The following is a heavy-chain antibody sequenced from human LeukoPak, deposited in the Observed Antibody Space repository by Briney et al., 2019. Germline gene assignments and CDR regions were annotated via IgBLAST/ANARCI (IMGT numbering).Heavy chain of an antibody. Sequence: PGGSLRLSCAASGFSFSSYLMSWVRQAPGKGLEWVSTISGNGGGTYYADSVKGRFTISRDNSKNTLYLQMNSLRAEDRALYYCARRLCSGGRCSSFDYWGQGTLVTVSS. CDR1: GFSFSSYL. CDR3: ARRLCSGGRCSSFDY. J-gene: IGHJ4*02. V-gene: IGHV3-23*01. D-gene: IGHD2-15*01. CDR2: ISGNGGGT.